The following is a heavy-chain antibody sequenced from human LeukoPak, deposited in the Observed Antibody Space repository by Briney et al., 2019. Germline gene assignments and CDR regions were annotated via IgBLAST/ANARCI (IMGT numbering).Heavy chain of an antibody. V-gene: IGHV1-46*01. Sequence: SVKVSCKVSGYTLTELSMHWVRQAPGQGLEWMGIINPSGGSTSYAQKFQGRVTMTRDTSTSTVYMELSSLRSEDTAVYYCAREEGGGVRDYDSSGYPTYWGQGTLVTVSS. CDR3: AREEGGGVRDYDSSGYPTY. J-gene: IGHJ4*02. CDR1: GYTLTELS. D-gene: IGHD3-22*01. CDR2: INPSGGST.